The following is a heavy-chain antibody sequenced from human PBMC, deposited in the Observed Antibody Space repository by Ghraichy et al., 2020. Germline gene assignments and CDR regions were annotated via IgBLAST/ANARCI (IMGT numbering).Heavy chain of an antibody. CDR3: ARWAAVGQKVYAVDV. CDR1: GFNFITDS. V-gene: IGHV3-21*06. CDR2: ISGNSDYI. Sequence: GGSLRLSCAASGFNFITDSMNWVRQAPGKGLEWLSSISGNSDYISYADSMKGRFTISRDNAKNSVYLHMYSLRVEDSAVYYCARWAAVGQKVYAVDVWGQGTTVIVSS. D-gene: IGHD6-13*01. J-gene: IGHJ6*02.